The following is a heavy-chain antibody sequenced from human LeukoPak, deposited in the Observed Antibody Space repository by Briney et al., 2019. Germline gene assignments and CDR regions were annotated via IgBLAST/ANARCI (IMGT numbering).Heavy chain of an antibody. CDR2: ISTDNGNT. Sequence: VASVKVSCKASNYGFTSYGFSWVRQAPGQGLEWLGWISTDNGNTDYAQKFQGRVTMITDTSTRTADMELRSLRSDDTAVYYCARGHDIDYWGQGTLVTVSS. CDR1: NYGFTSYG. CDR3: ARGHDIDY. V-gene: IGHV1-18*01. J-gene: IGHJ4*02. D-gene: IGHD3-9*01.